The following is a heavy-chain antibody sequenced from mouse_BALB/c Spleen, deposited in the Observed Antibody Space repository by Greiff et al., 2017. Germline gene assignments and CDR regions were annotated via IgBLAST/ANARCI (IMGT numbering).Heavy chain of an antibody. Sequence: QVQLQQSGAELAKPGASVKMSCKASGYTFTSYWMHWVKQRPGQGLEWIGYINPSTGYTEYNQKFKDKATLTVYKSSSTAYMQLSSLTSEDSAVYYCARSPFDYWGQGTTLTVSS. CDR2: INPSTGYT. CDR3: ARSPFDY. V-gene: IGHV1-7*01. CDR1: GYTFTSYW. J-gene: IGHJ2*01.